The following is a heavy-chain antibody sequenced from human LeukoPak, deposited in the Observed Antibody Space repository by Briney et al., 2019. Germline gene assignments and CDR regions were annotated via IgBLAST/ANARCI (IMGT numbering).Heavy chain of an antibody. J-gene: IGHJ3*02. CDR3: ARGGIVVVVPDAFDI. D-gene: IGHD2-15*01. Sequence: ASVKVSCKASGYTFTSYGISWARQAPGQGLEWMGWISAYNGNTNYAQKLQGRVTMTTDTSTSTAYMELRSLRSDDTAVYYCARGGIVVVVPDAFDIWGQGTMVTVSS. CDR1: GYTFTSYG. CDR2: ISAYNGNT. V-gene: IGHV1-18*01.